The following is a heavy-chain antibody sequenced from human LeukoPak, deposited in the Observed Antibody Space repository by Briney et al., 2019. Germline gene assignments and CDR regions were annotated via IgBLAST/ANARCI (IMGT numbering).Heavy chain of an antibody. D-gene: IGHD5-18*01. CDR1: GLTFSSYA. Sequence: GGSLRLSCAASGLTFSSYAMSWVRQAPGKGLEWVSAISGSGDSTYYADSVKGRFTISRDNSKNTLYLQMNSLTAEDTAVYYCASQRGYSYGYFADNYYYDYMDVWDKGTTVTVSS. V-gene: IGHV3-23*01. CDR3: ASQRGYSYGYFADNYYYDYMDV. J-gene: IGHJ6*03. CDR2: ISGSGDST.